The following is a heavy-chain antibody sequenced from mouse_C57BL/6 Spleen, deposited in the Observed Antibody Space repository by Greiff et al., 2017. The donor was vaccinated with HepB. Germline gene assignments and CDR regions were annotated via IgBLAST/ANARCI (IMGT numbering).Heavy chain of an antibody. D-gene: IGHD2-4*01. CDR2: VDPSDSYT. J-gene: IGHJ1*03. V-gene: IGHV1-69*01. CDR1: GSTFTSYW. Sequence: VQLQQPGAELVMPGASVKLSCKASGSTFTSYWMHWVKQSPGQGLEWIGEVDPSDSYTNYNQKFKGKSTLTVDKSSSTAYMQLSSLTSEDSAVYYCAREGLRPWYFDVWGTGTTVTVSS. CDR3: AREGLRPWYFDV.